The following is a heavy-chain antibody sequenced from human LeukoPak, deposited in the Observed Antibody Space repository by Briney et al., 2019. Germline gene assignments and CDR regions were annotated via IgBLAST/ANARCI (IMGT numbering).Heavy chain of an antibody. D-gene: IGHD4-11*01. CDR2: IWSDGSNK. CDR3: AKDAQRGFDYSNSLEY. V-gene: IGHV3-33*06. Sequence: PGGSLRLSCAASGFTFSHYGVHWVRQAPGRGLEREAVIWSDGSNKFYADSVKGRFTISRDNSQNTVDLHMNILRAEDTAVYYCAKDAQRGFDYSNSLEYWGQGTLVTVSS. J-gene: IGHJ4*02. CDR1: GFTFSHYG.